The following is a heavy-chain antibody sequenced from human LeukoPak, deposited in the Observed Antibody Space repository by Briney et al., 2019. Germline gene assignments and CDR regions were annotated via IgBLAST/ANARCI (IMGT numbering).Heavy chain of an antibody. CDR1: GFTFSSYA. CDR2: ISGSGGST. CDR3: AKEDDYYGSGSYQDY. Sequence: GGSLRLSCAASGFTFSSYAMSWVPQAPGKGLEWGSDISGSGGSTYYADSVKGRFTISRDNSKNTLYLQRHSLRAQDTAVYYCAKEDDYYGSGSYQDYWGQGALVTVSS. D-gene: IGHD3-10*01. V-gene: IGHV3-23*01. J-gene: IGHJ4*02.